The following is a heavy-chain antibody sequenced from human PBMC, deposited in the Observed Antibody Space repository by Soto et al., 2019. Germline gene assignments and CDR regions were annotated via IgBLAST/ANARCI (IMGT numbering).Heavy chain of an antibody. CDR2: IFSSGST. V-gene: IGHV4-4*07. Sequence: NPSETLSLTCTVSGGSINTFYWSWVRQPAGKGLEWIGRIFSSGSTSFNPSLESRVAMSVDTSKNHFSLNLSSVTAADMAVYYCAREGSYSAYNFAHGIQLWSFDFWGRGALVTVSS. J-gene: IGHJ4*02. CDR1: GGSINTFY. CDR3: AREGSYSAYNFAHGIQLWSFDF. D-gene: IGHD5-12*01.